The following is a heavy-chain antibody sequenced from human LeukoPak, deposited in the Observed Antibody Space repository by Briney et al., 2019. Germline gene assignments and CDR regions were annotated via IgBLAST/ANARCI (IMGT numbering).Heavy chain of an antibody. V-gene: IGHV3-7*01. CDR3: ARDRGYSNFDY. J-gene: IGHJ4*02. D-gene: IGHD4-23*01. CDR1: GFTFSSYW. CDR2: INQDGSEK. Sequence: PGGFLRLSCAASGFTFSSYWMSWVRQAPGKGLEWVANINQDGSEKNYLDSVKGRFTISRDNAKNSLYLQMNSLRAEDTAVYYCARDRGYSNFDYWGQGTLVTVSS.